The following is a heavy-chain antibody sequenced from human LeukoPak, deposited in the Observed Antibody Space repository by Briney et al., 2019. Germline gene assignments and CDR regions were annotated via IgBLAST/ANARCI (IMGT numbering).Heavy chain of an antibody. D-gene: IGHD6-13*01. Sequence: SETLSLTCAVYGVSFSGYYWRWIRHPPGKGLEWIGEINHSGSTNYNPSLKSRVTISVDTSKNQFSLKLSSVTAADTAVYYCARGGISIAAAGRFDPWGQGTLVTVSS. V-gene: IGHV4-34*01. CDR1: GVSFSGYY. CDR3: ARGGISIAAAGRFDP. J-gene: IGHJ5*02. CDR2: INHSGST.